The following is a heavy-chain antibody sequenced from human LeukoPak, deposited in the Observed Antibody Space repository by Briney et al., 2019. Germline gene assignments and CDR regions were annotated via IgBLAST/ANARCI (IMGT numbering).Heavy chain of an antibody. Sequence: SDTLSLTCTVSGGSLSGQFWSWFRRPPGKGLENIGYIHSSGSTNYNPSYTSRVTVSLEMSKNQFSLSLSSVTPADPAVYYCARDPGDTDWYNFDFWGQGILVTVSS. D-gene: IGHD3-9*01. CDR3: ARDPGDTDWYNFDF. CDR2: IHSSGST. CDR1: GGSLSGQF. V-gene: IGHV4-59*11. J-gene: IGHJ4*02.